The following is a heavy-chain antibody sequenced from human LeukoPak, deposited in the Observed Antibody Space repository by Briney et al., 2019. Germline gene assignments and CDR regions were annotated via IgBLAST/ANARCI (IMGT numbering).Heavy chain of an antibody. CDR3: ARGRGKWPTNDNAFDI. CDR2: IYYSGST. CDR1: GGSISTYY. J-gene: IGHJ3*02. Sequence: PSETLSLTCTVSGGSISTYYWSWIRQPPGKGLEWIGYIYYSGSTNYNPSLKSRVTISVDTSKNQFSLKLNSVTAADTAVYYCARGRGKWPTNDNAFDIWGQGTMVTVSS. D-gene: IGHD2-8*01. V-gene: IGHV4-59*01.